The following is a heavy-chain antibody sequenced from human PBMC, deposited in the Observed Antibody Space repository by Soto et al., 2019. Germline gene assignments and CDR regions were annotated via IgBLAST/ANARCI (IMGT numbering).Heavy chain of an antibody. CDR3: ARDGGANWM. CDR1: GFTFSSYS. CDR2: ISSSSSYI. J-gene: IGHJ4*02. D-gene: IGHD1-20*01. V-gene: IGHV3-21*01. Sequence: GGSLRLSCAASGFTFSSYSMNWVRQAPGKGLEGVSSISSSSSYIYYADSVKGRFTISRDNAKNSLYLQRNSLKAEDTTVYYCARDGGANWMWGQGTLVTVSS.